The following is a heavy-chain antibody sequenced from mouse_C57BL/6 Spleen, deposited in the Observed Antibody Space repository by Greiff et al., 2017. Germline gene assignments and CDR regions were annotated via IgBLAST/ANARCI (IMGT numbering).Heavy chain of an antibody. V-gene: IGHV2-2*01. J-gene: IGHJ3*01. CDR2: IWSGGST. CDR1: GFSLTSYG. Sequence: QVHVKQSGPGLVQPSQSLSITCTVSGFSLTSYGVHWVRQSPGQGLEWLGVIWSGGSTDYNAAFISRLSISKDNSKSQVFFKMNSLQADDTAIYYCARDMFAYWGQGTLVTVSA. CDR3: ARDMFAY.